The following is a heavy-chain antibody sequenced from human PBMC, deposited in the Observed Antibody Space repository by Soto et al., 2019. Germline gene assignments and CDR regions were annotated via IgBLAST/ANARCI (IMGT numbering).Heavy chain of an antibody. J-gene: IGHJ6*03. CDR2: INHSGST. D-gene: IGHD3-10*01. CDR3: ARVRKAMVRGAPGGLYYYYYMDV. V-gene: IGHV4-34*01. CDR1: GGSFSGYY. Sequence: SETLSLTCAVYGGSFSGYYWSWIRQPPGKGLEWIGEINHSGSTNYNPSLKSRVTISVDTSKNQFSLKLSSVTAADTAVYYCARVRKAMVRGAPGGLYYYYYMDVWGKGTTVTVSS.